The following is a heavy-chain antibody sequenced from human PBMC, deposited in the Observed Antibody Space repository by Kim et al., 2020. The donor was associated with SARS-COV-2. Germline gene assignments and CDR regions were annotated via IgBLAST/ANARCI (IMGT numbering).Heavy chain of an antibody. CDR2: VLSDGST. D-gene: IGHD6-19*01. J-gene: IGHJ6*02. CDR1: GFLINNYA. V-gene: IGHV3-30*04. CDR3: SREGAGHYGLDV. Sequence: GGSLRLSCAAFGFLINNYAMHWVRQAPGKGLEWVALVLSDGSTYHADSVKGRFTISRDNSKTTVYLQMNSLRPEDTAVYFCSREGAGHYGLDVWGQGTT.